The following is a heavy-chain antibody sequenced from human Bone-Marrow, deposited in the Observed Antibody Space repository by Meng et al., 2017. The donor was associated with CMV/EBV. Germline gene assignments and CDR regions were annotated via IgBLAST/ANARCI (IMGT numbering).Heavy chain of an antibody. CDR1: GFTFSSYA. Sequence: GESLKISCAASGFTFSSYAMHWVRQAPGKGLEWVAVISYDGSNKYYADSVKGRFTISRDNSRNTLYLQMNSLRAEDTAVYYCAKARFRIQLLDVWGQGTTVTVSS. D-gene: IGHD5-18*01. V-gene: IGHV3-30-3*01. CDR3: AKARFRIQLLDV. CDR2: ISYDGSNK. J-gene: IGHJ6*02.